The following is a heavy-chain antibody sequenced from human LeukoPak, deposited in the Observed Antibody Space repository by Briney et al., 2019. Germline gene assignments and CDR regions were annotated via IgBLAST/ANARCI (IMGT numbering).Heavy chain of an antibody. Sequence: GGSLRLSCTASGFTFSTYSMNWVRQAPGKGLEWVSYISSSSSTIYYADSVKGRFTISRDNAENSLYLQMNSLRDEDTAVYYCARVSSYGNAFDIWGQGTMVTVSS. CDR2: ISSSSSTI. CDR1: GFTFSTYS. J-gene: IGHJ3*02. D-gene: IGHD2/OR15-2a*01. CDR3: ARVSSYGNAFDI. V-gene: IGHV3-48*02.